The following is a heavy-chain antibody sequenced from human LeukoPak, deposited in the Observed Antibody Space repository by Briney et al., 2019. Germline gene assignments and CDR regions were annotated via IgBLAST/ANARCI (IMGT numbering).Heavy chain of an antibody. CDR2: IYSGGST. CDR3: ARDARSTYCSGGSCYGFYDAFDI. J-gene: IGHJ3*02. D-gene: IGHD2-15*01. V-gene: IGHV3-66*01. Sequence: GGSLRLSCAASGFTVSSNYMSWVRQAPGKGLEWVSVIYSGGSTYYADSVKGRFTISRDNSKNTLERKMNSLTADDTAVYYCARDARSTYCSGGSCYGFYDAFDIRGQGTMVTVSS. CDR1: GFTVSSNY.